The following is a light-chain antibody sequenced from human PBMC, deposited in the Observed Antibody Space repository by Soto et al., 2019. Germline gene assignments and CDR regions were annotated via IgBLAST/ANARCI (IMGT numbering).Light chain of an antibody. CDR3: CSFTTSSTYV. V-gene: IGLV2-14*03. CDR1: SSVVGGFNY. Sequence: QSVLTQPASVSGSPGQSIAISCTGTSSVVGGFNYVSWYQQHPGKAPKFMIYDVSSRSSGVSDRFSGSKSGNTASLTISGLQAEDEADYYCCSFTTSSTYVFGTGTKVTVL. CDR2: DVS. J-gene: IGLJ1*01.